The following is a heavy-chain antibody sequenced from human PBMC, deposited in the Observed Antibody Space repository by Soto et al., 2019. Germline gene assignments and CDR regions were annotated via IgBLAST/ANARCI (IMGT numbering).Heavy chain of an antibody. J-gene: IGHJ4*02. D-gene: IGHD3-10*01. CDR2: INHSGST. CDR3: ARGGEWAYYYGSGSYYKKGAHFDY. CDR1: GGSFSGYY. Sequence: SETLSLSCAVYGGSFSGYYWSWIRQPPGKGLEWIGEINHSGSTNYNPSLKSRVTISVDTSKNQFSLKLSSVTAADTAVYYCARGGEWAYYYGSGSYYKKGAHFDYWGQGTLVTVS. V-gene: IGHV4-34*01.